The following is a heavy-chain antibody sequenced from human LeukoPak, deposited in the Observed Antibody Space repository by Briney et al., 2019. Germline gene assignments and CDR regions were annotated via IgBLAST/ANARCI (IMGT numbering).Heavy chain of an antibody. CDR2: ISWNSGSI. Sequence: GGSLRLSCAASGFTFDDYAMHWVRQAPGKGLEWVSGISWNSGSIGYADSVKGRFTISRDNAKNSLYLQMNSLRAEDTAVYYCAKDHFGGVDYWGQGTLVTVSS. CDR3: AKDHFGGVDY. V-gene: IGHV3-9*01. CDR1: GFTFDDYA. J-gene: IGHJ4*02. D-gene: IGHD3-16*01.